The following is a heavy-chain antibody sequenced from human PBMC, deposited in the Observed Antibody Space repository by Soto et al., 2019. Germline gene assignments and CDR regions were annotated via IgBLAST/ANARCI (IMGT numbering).Heavy chain of an antibody. V-gene: IGHV4-39*01. CDR2: IYYSGST. CDR1: GGSISSSRYY. J-gene: IGHJ4*02. Sequence: QLQLQESGPGLVKPSETLSLTCTVSGGSISSSRYYWGWIRQPPGKGLEWIGSIYYSGSTYYNPSLKSRVTISVDTSKNQFSLKLSSVTAADTAVYYCARHERGLPSDFDYWGQGTLVTVSS. D-gene: IGHD5-12*01. CDR3: ARHERGLPSDFDY.